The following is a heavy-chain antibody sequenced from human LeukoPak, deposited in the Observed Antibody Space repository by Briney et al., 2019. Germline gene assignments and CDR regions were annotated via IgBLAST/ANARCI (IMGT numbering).Heavy chain of an antibody. CDR1: GFTFSNYW. Sequence: GGSLRLSCAASGFTFSNYWMTWARQAPGKGLEWVANIKQDGSEKYYVDSVKGRFTISRDNAKNSLYLQMNSLRAEDTAIYYCATGGDDTSFDYWGQGTLVTVSS. D-gene: IGHD3-10*01. J-gene: IGHJ4*02. V-gene: IGHV3-7*05. CDR2: IKQDGSEK. CDR3: ATGGDDTSFDY.